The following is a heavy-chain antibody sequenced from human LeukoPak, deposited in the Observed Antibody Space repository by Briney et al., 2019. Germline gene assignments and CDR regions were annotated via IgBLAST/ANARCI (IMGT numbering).Heavy chain of an antibody. D-gene: IGHD3-3*01. CDR1: GYTFSDYY. V-gene: IGHV1-2*02. Sequence: ASVKVSCKTSGYTFSDYYIHWIRQAPGQGLEWVGWINPNSGDTHYGQKFQGRVTMTTDTSTSTASMDLRSLRSDDTAVYYCARRLFESYFDLWGRGTLVTVSS. J-gene: IGHJ2*01. CDR3: ARRLFESYFDL. CDR2: INPNSGDT.